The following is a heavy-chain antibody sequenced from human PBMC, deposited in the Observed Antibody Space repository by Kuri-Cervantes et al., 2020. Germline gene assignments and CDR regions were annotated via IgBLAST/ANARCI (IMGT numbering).Heavy chain of an antibody. Sequence: GESLKISCAASGFTFSSSWMHWVCQAPEKGLEWVADIKCDGSEKYCVDSVKGRLTISRDNAKNSLYLQVNSLRAEDTAVYYCAREPIFGVVTVDAFDIWGQGTMVTVSS. V-gene: IGHV3-52*01. CDR2: IKCDGSEK. CDR1: GFTFSSSW. CDR3: AREPIFGVVTVDAFDI. J-gene: IGHJ3*02. D-gene: IGHD3-3*01.